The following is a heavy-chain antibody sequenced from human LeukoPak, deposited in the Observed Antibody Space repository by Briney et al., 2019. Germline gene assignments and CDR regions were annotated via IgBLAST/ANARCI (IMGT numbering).Heavy chain of an antibody. CDR1: GGSISSGGYY. Sequence: SETLSLTCTVSGGSISSGGYYWSWIRQHPGKGLEWIGYIYYSGSTYYNPSLKSRVTISVDTSKNQFSLKLSSVTAADTAVYYCARGERVRILTGRYYYGMDVWGQGTTVTVSS. D-gene: IGHD3-9*01. CDR2: IYYSGST. V-gene: IGHV4-31*03. CDR3: ARGERVRILTGRYYYGMDV. J-gene: IGHJ6*02.